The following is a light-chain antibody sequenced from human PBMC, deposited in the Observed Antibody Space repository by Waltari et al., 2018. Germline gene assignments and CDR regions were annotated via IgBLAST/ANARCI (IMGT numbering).Light chain of an antibody. CDR3: QATDSSGSYRV. CDR2: KDS. J-gene: IGLJ2*01. V-gene: IGLV3-25*03. CDR1: ALTKHY. Sequence: SYELTQPPSVSVSPGQTARITCSGDALTKHYAYWFQQKPGQAPVLVICKDSERPSGIPERFSGSSSGTTVTLTISGVQAEDEADYYCQATDSSGSYRVFGGGTKLTVL.